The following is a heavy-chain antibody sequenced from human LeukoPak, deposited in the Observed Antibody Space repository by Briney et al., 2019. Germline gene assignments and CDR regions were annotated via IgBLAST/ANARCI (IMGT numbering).Heavy chain of an antibody. V-gene: IGHV1-18*01. J-gene: IGHJ1*01. CDR1: GYTFTSYG. CDR3: ARAPPLDRDYYDSSGYYYFQH. Sequence: ASVKVSCKASGYTFTSYGISWVRQAPGQGLEWMGWISAYNGNTNYAQKLQGRVTMTTDTSTSTAYMELRSLRSDDTAVYYCARAPPLDRDYYDSSGYYYFQHWGQGTLVTVSS. CDR2: ISAYNGNT. D-gene: IGHD3-22*01.